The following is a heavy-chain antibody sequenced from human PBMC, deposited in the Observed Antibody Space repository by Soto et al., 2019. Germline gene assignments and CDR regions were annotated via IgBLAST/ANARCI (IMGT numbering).Heavy chain of an antibody. D-gene: IGHD1-26*01. CDR1: GSTFNNFA. J-gene: IGHJ4*02. CDR3: ARAITRWEVNYYFDF. V-gene: IGHV1-69*06. CDR2: IVVDSNTA. Sequence: QVVLLQSGAEVKEPGSSVRVSCQVSGSTFNNFAVSWVRQAPGHGPEWMGGIVVDSNTAEYSQRFQDRVTITADTSTDTLYMELGSLTFEDTAVYYCARAITRWEVNYYFDFWGQGTLVTVSS.